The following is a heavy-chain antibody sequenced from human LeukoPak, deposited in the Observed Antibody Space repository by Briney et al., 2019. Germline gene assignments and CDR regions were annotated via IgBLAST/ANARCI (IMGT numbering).Heavy chain of an antibody. CDR2: IYPGDSDT. Sequence: PGESLKISCKASGYSFPTYWIGWVRQMPGKGLEWMGIIYPGDSDTRYSPSFQGQVTISADKSTNTAYPQWSSLKASDTAMYYCARPPSYCSSTSCYDYWGQGTLVTVSS. J-gene: IGHJ4*02. V-gene: IGHV5-51*01. CDR3: ARPPSYCSSTSCYDY. D-gene: IGHD2-2*01. CDR1: GYSFPTYW.